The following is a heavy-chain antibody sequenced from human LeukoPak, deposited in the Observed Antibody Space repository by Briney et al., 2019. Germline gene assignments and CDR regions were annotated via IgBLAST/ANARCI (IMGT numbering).Heavy chain of an antibody. V-gene: IGHV4-59*13. CDR3: AREPDHGDRGGWDY. Sequence: PSGTLSLTCTVSGGSIRGYYWSWIRQPPGKGLEWIGYIYYIGTTRYSPSLESRVTISLDTSKNQFSLNLSSVTAADTAVYYCAREPDHGDRGGWDYWGQGTLVTVSS. D-gene: IGHD4/OR15-4a*01. CDR2: IYYIGTT. J-gene: IGHJ4*02. CDR1: GGSIRGYY.